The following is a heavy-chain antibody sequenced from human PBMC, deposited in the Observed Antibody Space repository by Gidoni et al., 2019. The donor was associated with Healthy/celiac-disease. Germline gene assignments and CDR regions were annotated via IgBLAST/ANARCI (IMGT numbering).Heavy chain of an antibody. Sequence: QLTLKESGPTLVKPTQTLTPTCTFSGFSLSTSRLGVGWLRQPPGQAMAWLALIYWNDDKRFSPSLNSRLSITKDTSKHQVFLTMTNMDPVDTATYYCAHRGLDTPFDYWGQGTLVTVSS. CDR3: AHRGLDTPFDY. D-gene: IGHD2-2*02. J-gene: IGHJ4*02. CDR2: IYWNDDK. V-gene: IGHV2-5*01. CDR1: GFSLSTSRLG.